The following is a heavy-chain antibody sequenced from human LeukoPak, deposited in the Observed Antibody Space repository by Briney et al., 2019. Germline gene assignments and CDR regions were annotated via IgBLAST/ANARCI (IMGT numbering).Heavy chain of an antibody. J-gene: IGHJ4*02. V-gene: IGHV3-48*04. CDR2: ISIRGTTR. D-gene: IGHD3-16*01. CDR3: ARDVGPHYVDY. CDR1: GFTFSIYS. Sequence: GGSLRLSCAASGFTFSIYSMNWVRQAPGKGLEWVAYISIRGTTRYYADSVKGRFAISRDNAKNSLYLQMNSLRAEDTAVYYCARDVGPHYVDYWGQGTLVTVSS.